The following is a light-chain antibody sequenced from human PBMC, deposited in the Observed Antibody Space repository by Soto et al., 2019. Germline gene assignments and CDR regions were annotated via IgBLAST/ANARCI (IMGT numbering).Light chain of an antibody. CDR2: AAS. CDR1: QTISTY. V-gene: IGKV1-39*01. CDR3: QQSTGIPYT. J-gene: IGKJ2*01. Sequence: DIQMTQSPSSLSASVGDRVTITCRASQTISTYLNWYQQNPGKAPKLLIYAASSLQSVVPSRFSGSGSGTDFTLTISSLQPEDFATYYCQQSTGIPYTFGQGTKLEI.